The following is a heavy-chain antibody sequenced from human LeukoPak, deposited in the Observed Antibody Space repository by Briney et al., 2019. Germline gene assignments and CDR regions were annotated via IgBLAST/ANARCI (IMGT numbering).Heavy chain of an antibody. D-gene: IGHD3-22*01. CDR1: GFTVSSNY. V-gene: IGHV3-66*01. Sequence: RPGGSLRLSCAASGFTVSSNYMSWVRQAPGKGLEWVSVIYSGGSTYYADSVKGRFTISRDNSKNTLYLQMNSLRAEDTAVYYCARETNYYDSSGYYTGFDYWGQGTLVTVSS. CDR3: ARETNYYDSSGYYTGFDY. CDR2: IYSGGST. J-gene: IGHJ4*02.